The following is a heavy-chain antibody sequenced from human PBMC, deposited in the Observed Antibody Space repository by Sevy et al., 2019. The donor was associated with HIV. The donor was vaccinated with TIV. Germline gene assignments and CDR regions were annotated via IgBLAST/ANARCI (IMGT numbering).Heavy chain of an antibody. D-gene: IGHD6-13*01. CDR3: ARELSIAAAGPYYYYGMDV. Sequence: ASVKVSCKASGYTFTGYYMHWVRQAPGQGLEWMGWINPNSGGTNYAQKFQGWVTMTRDTSISTAYMELGRLRSDDTAVYYCARELSIAAAGPYYYYGMDVWGQGTTVTVSS. V-gene: IGHV1-2*04. CDR1: GYTFTGYY. CDR2: INPNSGGT. J-gene: IGHJ6*02.